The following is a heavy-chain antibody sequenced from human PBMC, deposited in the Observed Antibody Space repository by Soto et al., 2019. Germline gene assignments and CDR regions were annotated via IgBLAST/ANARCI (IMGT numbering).Heavy chain of an antibody. V-gene: IGHV4-30-4*01. Sequence: TSETLSLTCSVSGDSISSVDYFWACIRQPPGQALEYIGYIYKSATTYYNPSFESRVAISLDTSKSQFSLNVTSVTAADTAVYFCARGRYCLTGRCFPNWFDSWGQGTLVTVSS. CDR2: IYKSATT. D-gene: IGHD2-15*01. J-gene: IGHJ5*01. CDR1: GDSISSVDYF. CDR3: ARGRYCLTGRCFPNWFDS.